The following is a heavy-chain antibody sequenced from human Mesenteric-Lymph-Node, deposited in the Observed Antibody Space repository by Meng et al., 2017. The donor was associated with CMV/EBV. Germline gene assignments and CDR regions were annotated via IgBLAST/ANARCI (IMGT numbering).Heavy chain of an antibody. Sequence: GYSWSWIRQPPGKGLEWIGEINHSGSTNYNPSLKSRVTISVDTSKNQFSLKLSSVTAADTAVYYCARGRLEYCSSTSCRRRGAFDIWGQGTMVTVSS. CDR3: ARGRLEYCSSTSCRRRGAFDI. CDR1: GYS. D-gene: IGHD2-2*01. V-gene: IGHV4-34*01. J-gene: IGHJ3*02. CDR2: INHSGST.